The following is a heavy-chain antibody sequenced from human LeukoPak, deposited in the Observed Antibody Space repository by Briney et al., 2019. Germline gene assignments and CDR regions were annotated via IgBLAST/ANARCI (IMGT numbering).Heavy chain of an antibody. V-gene: IGHV3-7*01. J-gene: IGHJ4*02. D-gene: IGHD5-24*01. CDR1: GFTFSSYW. Sequence: PGGSLRLSCAASGFTFSSYWMSWVRQTPQKGLEWVASIKVDGSEKFYVDSVKGRFTISRDNAQSSLSLQMNSLRVEDTAIYYCVRWRWLQSKFDYWGQGTLVTV. CDR2: IKVDGSEK. CDR3: VRWRWLQSKFDY.